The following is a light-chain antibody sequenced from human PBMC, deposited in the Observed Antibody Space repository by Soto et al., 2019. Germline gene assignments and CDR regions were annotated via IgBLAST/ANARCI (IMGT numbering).Light chain of an antibody. CDR2: GNS. J-gene: IGLJ3*02. Sequence: QSVLTQPPSVSGAPGQRVTISCTGGSSNIGAGYDVHWYQQLPGAAPKLLIFGNSNRRPGVPDRFSGSKSGTSASLAITGLRAEDEADYYCQSYDSILSGVVFGGGTKLTVL. V-gene: IGLV1-40*01. CDR3: QSYDSILSGVV. CDR1: SSNIGAGYD.